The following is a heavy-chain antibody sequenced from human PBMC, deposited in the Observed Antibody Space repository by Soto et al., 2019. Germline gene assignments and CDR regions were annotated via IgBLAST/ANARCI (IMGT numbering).Heavy chain of an antibody. CDR2: INSDGSST. J-gene: IGHJ4*02. D-gene: IGHD4-4*01. CDR3: ARETERDGYSGFDY. V-gene: IGHV3-74*01. CDR1: GFTFSSYW. Sequence: GGSLRLSCASSGFTFSSYWMHWVRQAPGKGLVWVSRINSDGSSTSYADSVKGRFTISRDNAKNTLYLQMNSLRAEDTAVYYCARETERDGYSGFDYWGQGTLVTVSS.